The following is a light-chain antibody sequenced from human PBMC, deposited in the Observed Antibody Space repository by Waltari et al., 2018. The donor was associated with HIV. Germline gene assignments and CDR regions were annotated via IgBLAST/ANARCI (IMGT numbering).Light chain of an antibody. J-gene: IGLJ3*02. Sequence: QSVLTQPPSVSGAPGQRVTISCTGSSSHIGARARFAVHRYQQPPGTAPKLLLYGNNNRPAGVPDRFSGSKSGASASLAITGLQAEDEADYYCQSYDTSLSGSVFGGGTKLTVL. CDR1: SSHIGARARFA. CDR3: QSYDTSLSGSV. V-gene: IGLV1-40*01. CDR2: GNN.